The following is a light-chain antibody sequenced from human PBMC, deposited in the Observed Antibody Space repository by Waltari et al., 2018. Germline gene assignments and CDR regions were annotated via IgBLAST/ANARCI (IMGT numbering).Light chain of an antibody. CDR1: SSDVGTFNL. CDR3: CSFAGSSPHVV. V-gene: IGLV2-23*01. CDR2: EST. J-gene: IGLJ2*01. Sequence: QSALTQPASVSGSPGQSITISCTGTSSDVGTFNLVSWYQHHPGKAPKLMIYESTKRPSGVSNRFSGSKSGNTASLTISGFQAEEEADYYCCSFAGSSPHVVFGRGTKLTVL.